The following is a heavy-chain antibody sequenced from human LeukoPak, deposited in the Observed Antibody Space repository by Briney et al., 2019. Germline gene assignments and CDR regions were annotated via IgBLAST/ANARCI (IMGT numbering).Heavy chain of an antibody. Sequence: GGSLRLSCAASGFTFGDYAMHWVRRAPGRGLEWVSGISSNSDNIGYADSVKGRFTISRDNAKNSLYLQMNSLRTEDTAFYYCTKDKGMHYYGSASYSYFDSWGQATLVTVSS. J-gene: IGHJ4*02. CDR3: TKDKGMHYYGSASYSYFDS. D-gene: IGHD3-10*01. CDR2: ISSNSDNI. CDR1: GFTFGDYA. V-gene: IGHV3-9*01.